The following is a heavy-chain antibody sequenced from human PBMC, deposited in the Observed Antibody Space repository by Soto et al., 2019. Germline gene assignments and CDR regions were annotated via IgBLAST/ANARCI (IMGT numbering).Heavy chain of an antibody. V-gene: IGHV3-30*18. CDR2: ISYDRNNK. CDR1: GFTFSNFA. CDR3: AKSVYNWNDGFFDY. D-gene: IGHD1-1*01. Sequence: PGGSLRLSCAASGFTFSNFAMHWVRQAPGKGLEWVAVISYDRNNKYYADSVKGRFTISRDNSKNTLYLQMSSLRAEDTVVYYCAKSVYNWNDGFFDYWGQGTLVTVSS. J-gene: IGHJ4*02.